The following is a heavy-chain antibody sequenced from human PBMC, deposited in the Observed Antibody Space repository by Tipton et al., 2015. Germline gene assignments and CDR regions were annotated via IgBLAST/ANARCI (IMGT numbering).Heavy chain of an antibody. CDR1: AYSISSDYY. CDR3: ACQDYDSLTRDYQTVDY. V-gene: IGHV4-38-2*01. Sequence: LRLSCAVSAYSISSDYYWGWIRQPPGKGLEWIGLIYYSGSTNYSPSLRSRVTISVDTSNNQFSLKLRSVTAEDTAVYYCACQDYDSLTRDYQTVDYWGQGTLVTVSS. J-gene: IGHJ4*02. D-gene: IGHD3-9*01. CDR2: IYYSGST.